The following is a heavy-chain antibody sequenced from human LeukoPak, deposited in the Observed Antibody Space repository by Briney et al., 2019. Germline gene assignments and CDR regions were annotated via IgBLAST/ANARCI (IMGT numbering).Heavy chain of an antibody. V-gene: IGHV3-21*01. CDR2: ISSSSSYI. CDR1: GFTFSSYS. CDR3: AKEWFGDHPLDV. J-gene: IGHJ6*04. Sequence: QAGGSLRLSCAASGFTFSSYSMDWVRQAPGKGLEWVSSISSSSSYIYYADSVKGRFTISRDNAKNSLYLQMNSLRAEDTAVYYCAKEWFGDHPLDVWGKGTTVTISS. D-gene: IGHD3-10*01.